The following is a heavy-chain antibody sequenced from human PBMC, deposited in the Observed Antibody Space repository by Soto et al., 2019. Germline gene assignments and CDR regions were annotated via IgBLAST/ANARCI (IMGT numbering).Heavy chain of an antibody. J-gene: IGHJ5*02. Sequence: SETLSLTCTVSGDSISSGGYYWSWVRQPPGKGLEWIGYIYHTGSTYYNPSLKSRVAVSVDTSMNHFSLKLSSVTAADTALYYCARFRNNYFGHWGQGTLVTV. CDR1: GDSISSGGYY. V-gene: IGHV4-30-4*01. CDR2: IYHTGST. CDR3: ARFRNNYFGH.